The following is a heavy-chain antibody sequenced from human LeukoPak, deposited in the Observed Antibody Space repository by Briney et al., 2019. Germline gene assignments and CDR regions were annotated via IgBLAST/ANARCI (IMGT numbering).Heavy chain of an antibody. J-gene: IGHJ6*03. CDR2: IHTSENT. CDR3: AREGDYGDYSKSFYYMDV. CDR1: GGYIGSYY. V-gene: IGHV4-4*07. D-gene: IGHD4-17*01. Sequence: SETLSLTCTVSGGYIGSYYWSWIRQSAGKGLEWIGRIHTSENTDYNPSLKSRVTMSVDMSTGQFSLRLTSVTAADTAVYYCAREGDYGDYSKSFYYMDVWGKGTTVTVSS.